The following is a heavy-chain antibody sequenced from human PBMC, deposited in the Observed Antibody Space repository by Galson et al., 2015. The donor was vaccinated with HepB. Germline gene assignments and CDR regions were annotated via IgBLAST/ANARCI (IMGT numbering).Heavy chain of an antibody. CDR1: GFTFSNYW. CDR3: ARMMTTRLSPFDP. J-gene: IGHJ5*02. V-gene: IGHV3-74*01. CDR2: INSVGSST. Sequence: LRLSCAASGFTFSNYWMHWVRQALGKGLVWVSRINSVGSSTSYADSVRGRFTISRDNAKNTLYLQMSSLRAEDTAVYYCARMMTTRLSPFDPWGQGTLVTVSS. D-gene: IGHD4-11*01.